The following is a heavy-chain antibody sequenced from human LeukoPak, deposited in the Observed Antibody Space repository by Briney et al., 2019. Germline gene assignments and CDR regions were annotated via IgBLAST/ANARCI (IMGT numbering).Heavy chain of an antibody. J-gene: IGHJ4*02. V-gene: IGHV3-23*01. D-gene: IGHD3-22*01. Sequence: GGSLRLSCAASGFTFSSYAMSWVRQAPGKGLEWVSAISGSGGSTYYADSVKGRFTISRDNSKNTLYLQMNSLRADDTAVYYCAKDRIPYYDSSGYYLDWGQGTLVTVSS. CDR3: AKDRIPYYDSSGYYLD. CDR1: GFTFSSYA. CDR2: ISGSGGST.